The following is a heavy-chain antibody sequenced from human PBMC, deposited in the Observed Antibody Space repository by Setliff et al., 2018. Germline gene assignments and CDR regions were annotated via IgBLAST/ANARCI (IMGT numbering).Heavy chain of an antibody. V-gene: IGHV5-51*01. CDR3: ARLKYCSGGNCYGYAFDI. CDR1: GRSFTSFW. CDR2: IFPTDSDT. D-gene: IGHD2-15*01. Sequence: PGESLKISCKGSGRSFTSFWIGWVRQMPGKGLEWMGIIFPTDSDTRYSPSFRGQVTISADKSISTAYLQRSSLKASDTAMYYCARLKYCSGGNCYGYAFDIWGQGTLVTVSS. J-gene: IGHJ3*02.